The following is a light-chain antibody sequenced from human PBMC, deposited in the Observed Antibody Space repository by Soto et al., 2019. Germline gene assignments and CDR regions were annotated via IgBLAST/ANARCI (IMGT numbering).Light chain of an antibody. V-gene: IGKV1-39*01. CDR2: SAS. J-gene: IGKJ1*01. CDR3: QQSYTTPWT. CDR1: QSISDY. Sequence: DIKMTQSPSSLSASVGDRVTITCRASQSISDYLNWYHQRAGKAPKLLIYSASSLQSGVPPRFSGSESGTDFTLTISSLQPEDFATYYCQQSYTTPWTFGQGTKVEIK.